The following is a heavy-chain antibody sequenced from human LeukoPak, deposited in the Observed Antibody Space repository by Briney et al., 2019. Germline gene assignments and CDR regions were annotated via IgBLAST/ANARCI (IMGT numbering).Heavy chain of an antibody. D-gene: IGHD7-27*01. J-gene: IGHJ4*02. CDR1: GFTFSNHA. V-gene: IGHV3-23*01. Sequence: GGPLRLSCAASGFTFSNHAMNWVRQAPGKGLEWVSTISGSGDATYYADSVKGRFTISGDNSKNKLYLQMNSLRAEDTAVYYCARRGPNWGFFDYWGRGTLVTVSS. CDR3: ARRGPNWGFFDY. CDR2: ISGSGDAT.